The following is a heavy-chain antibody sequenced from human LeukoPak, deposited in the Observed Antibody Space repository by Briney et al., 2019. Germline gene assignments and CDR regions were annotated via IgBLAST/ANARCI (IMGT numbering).Heavy chain of an antibody. Sequence: GRSLRLSSAASGFTFSNYGMHWVRQAPGKGLEWGAVISSDATDKYYAASVKGRFTISRDNAKNTLYLQMNSLRAEDTAVYYCAKARGIRYYYGMDVCGQGTTVTVSS. CDR1: GFTFSNYG. CDR3: AKARGIRYYYGMDV. V-gene: IGHV3-30*18. CDR2: ISSDATDK. D-gene: IGHD1-26*01. J-gene: IGHJ6*02.